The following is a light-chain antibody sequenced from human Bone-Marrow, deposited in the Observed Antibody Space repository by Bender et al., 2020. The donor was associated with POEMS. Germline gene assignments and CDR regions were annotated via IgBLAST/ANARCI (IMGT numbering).Light chain of an antibody. V-gene: IGLV2-14*03. Sequence: QSALTQPASVSGSPGQSITISCTGTSSDVGAYNSVSWYQQHPGKAPKVTIYDVSNRPSGVSNRFSGSKSGNTAFLTISRLQAEDEADYYCCSSAGTHVVFGGGTKLTVL. CDR2: DVS. CDR3: CSSAGTHVV. J-gene: IGLJ2*01. CDR1: SSDVGAYNS.